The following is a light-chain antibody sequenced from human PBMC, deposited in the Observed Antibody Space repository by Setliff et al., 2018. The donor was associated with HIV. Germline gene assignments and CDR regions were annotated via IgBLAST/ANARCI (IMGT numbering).Light chain of an antibody. V-gene: IGLV2-8*01. CDR3: SSYGGSNNVL. Sequence: QSALTQPPSASGSPGQSVTISCAGASTDVGGYDHVSWYQQYPGKPPKVVIFEVSKRPSGVPDRFSGSKSGNTASLIVSGLQPEDEADYYCSSYGGSNNVLFGGGTKVTVL. CDR2: EVS. CDR1: STDVGGYDH. J-gene: IGLJ2*01.